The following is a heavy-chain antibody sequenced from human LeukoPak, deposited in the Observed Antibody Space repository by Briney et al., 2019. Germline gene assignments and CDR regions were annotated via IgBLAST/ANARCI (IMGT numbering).Heavy chain of an antibody. Sequence: GASVTVSCKASGYSFISYGISWVRQAPGQGLEWMGWISAYNGNTNYAQKLQGRVTMTTDTSTSTAYMEPRSLRSDDTAVYYCARDRGLGITMIVASIWGQGTMVTVSS. J-gene: IGHJ3*02. V-gene: IGHV1-18*01. CDR1: GYSFISYG. D-gene: IGHD3-22*01. CDR3: ARDRGLGITMIVASI. CDR2: ISAYNGNT.